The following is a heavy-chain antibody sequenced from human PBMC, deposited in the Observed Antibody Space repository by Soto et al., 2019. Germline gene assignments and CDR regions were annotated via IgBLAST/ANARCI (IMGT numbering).Heavy chain of an antibody. CDR2: IWYDGTSK. CDR3: ARDQGVVIIKDH. J-gene: IGHJ4*02. V-gene: IGHV3-33*08. D-gene: IGHD6-6*01. Sequence: QVQLVESGGGVVQPGRSLRLSCAASGFTFRNHAMHWVLQAPGKGLEWVGLIWYDGTSKYYADSVKGRFTISRDNSKNTLYLEMNSLRVEDTAIYYCARDQGVVIIKDHWGQGTLVTVSS. CDR1: GFTFRNHA.